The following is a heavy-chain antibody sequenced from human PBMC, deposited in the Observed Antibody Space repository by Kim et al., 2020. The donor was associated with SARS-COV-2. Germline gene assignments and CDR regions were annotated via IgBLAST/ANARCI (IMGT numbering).Heavy chain of an antibody. CDR2: TNPDAIGT. Sequence: ASVKVSCKASGYIFTDFYIHWVRHAPGQGLEWMGWTNPDAIGTNYAQTFQGRVTMTRDTSITTGYMELRGLRSDDTAVYYCAREGHTPMEDLDYWGQGTLVTVSS. CDR1: GYIFTDFY. D-gene: IGHD5-18*01. V-gene: IGHV1-2*02. J-gene: IGHJ4*02. CDR3: AREGHTPMEDLDY.